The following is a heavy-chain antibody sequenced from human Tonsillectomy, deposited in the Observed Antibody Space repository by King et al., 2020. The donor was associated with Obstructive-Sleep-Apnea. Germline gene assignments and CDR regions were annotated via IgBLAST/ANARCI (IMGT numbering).Heavy chain of an antibody. V-gene: IGHV3-7*01. D-gene: IGHD2-15*01. CDR1: GFIFSNYW. Sequence: VQLVESGGGLVQPGGSLRLSCAASGFIFSNYWMNWVRQAPGKGLEWVANVKEDGSEKYYVDSVKGRFTISRDKAKNSLYLQMNSLRAEDTAVYYCARDKGFTGFCSGGRCHGDFDYWGQGTLVTVSS. CDR3: ARDKGFTGFCSGGRCHGDFDY. J-gene: IGHJ4*02. CDR2: VKEDGSEK.